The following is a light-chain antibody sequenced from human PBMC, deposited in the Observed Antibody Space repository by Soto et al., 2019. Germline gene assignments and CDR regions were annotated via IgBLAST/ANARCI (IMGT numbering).Light chain of an antibody. V-gene: IGLV1-44*01. CDR1: RSNIGSNT. CDR2: SNN. CDR3: AAWDDSLNGFYV. Sequence: QSVLTQPPSASGPPGQSVTISCSGSRSNIGSNTVNWYQQLPGTAPKLLIYSNNQRPSGVPDRFSGSKSGTSASLAISGLQSEDEADYYCAAWDDSLNGFYVFGTGTKVTVL. J-gene: IGLJ1*01.